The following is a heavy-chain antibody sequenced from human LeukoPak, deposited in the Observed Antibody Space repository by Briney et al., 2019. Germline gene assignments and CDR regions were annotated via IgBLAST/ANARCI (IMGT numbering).Heavy chain of an antibody. CDR1: GFTFSSYA. CDR3: AKGGYCSSSSCYYGWFEP. D-gene: IGHD2-2*01. V-gene: IGHV3-23*01. J-gene: IGHJ5*02. CDR2: IRGSGGST. Sequence: PGGSLRLSCAASGFTFSSYAMSWVRQAPGKGLEWVSGIRGSGGSTYCADSVKGRFTISRDNSKNTLYLQMNSLRAEDTAAYYCAKGGYCSSSSCYYGWFEPWGQGTLITVSS.